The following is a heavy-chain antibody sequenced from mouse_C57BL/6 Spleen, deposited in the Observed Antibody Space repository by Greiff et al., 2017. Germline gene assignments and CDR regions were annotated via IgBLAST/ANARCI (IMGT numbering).Heavy chain of an antibody. V-gene: IGHV1-81*01. J-gene: IGHJ1*03. CDR2: IYPRSGNT. D-gene: IGHD2-1*01. Sequence: VQLQQSGAELARPGASVKLSCKASGYTFTSYGISWVKQRTGQGLEWIGEIYPRSGNTYYNEKFKGKATLTADKSSSTAYMELRSLTSEDSAVYFCAVYYGNHWYFDVWGTGTTVTVSS. CDR3: AVYYGNHWYFDV. CDR1: GYTFTSYG.